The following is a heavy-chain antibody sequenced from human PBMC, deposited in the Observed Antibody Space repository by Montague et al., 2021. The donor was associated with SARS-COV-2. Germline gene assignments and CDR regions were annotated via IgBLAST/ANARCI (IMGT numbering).Heavy chain of an antibody. CDR2: IYYSGSA. J-gene: IGHJ3*02. Sequence: SETLSLTCSVSGDSINNSRYYWGWIRQPPGKGREWIGNIYYSGSAYYNLSLKIRVTISINTSKDQFSLKLNAVTATDTAVYYCARLESTRGVIKRWALHIWGQGTKVTVSS. CDR3: ARLESTRGVIKRWALHI. D-gene: IGHD3-10*01. CDR1: GDSINNSRYY. V-gene: IGHV4-39*01.